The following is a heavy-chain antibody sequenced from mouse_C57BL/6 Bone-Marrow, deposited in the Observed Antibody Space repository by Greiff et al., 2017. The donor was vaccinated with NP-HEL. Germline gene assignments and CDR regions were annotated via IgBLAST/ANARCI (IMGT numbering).Heavy chain of an antibody. J-gene: IGHJ3*01. CDR3: ARWGSQARFAY. D-gene: IGHD3-2*02. Sequence: EVQLQQSGPELVKPGASVKIPCKASGYTFTDYNMDWVKQSHGKSLEWIGDINPNNGGTIYNQKFKGKATLTVDKSSSTAYMELRSLTSEDTAVYDCARWGSQARFAYWGQGTLVTVSA. CDR1: GYTFTDYN. V-gene: IGHV1-18*01. CDR2: INPNNGGT.